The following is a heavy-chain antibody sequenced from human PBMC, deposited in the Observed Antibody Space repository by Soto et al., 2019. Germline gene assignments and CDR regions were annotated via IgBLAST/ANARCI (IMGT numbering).Heavy chain of an antibody. CDR2: IYYSGST. V-gene: IGHV4-31*03. D-gene: IGHD4-4*01. J-gene: IGHJ5*02. CDR1: GGSISSGGYY. Sequence: SETLSLTCTVSGGSISSGGYYWSWIRQHPGKGLEWIGYIYYSGSTYYNPSLKSRVTISVDTSKNQFSLKLSSVTAADTAVYYCARATDNWFDPWGQGTLVTSPQ. CDR3: ARATDNWFDP.